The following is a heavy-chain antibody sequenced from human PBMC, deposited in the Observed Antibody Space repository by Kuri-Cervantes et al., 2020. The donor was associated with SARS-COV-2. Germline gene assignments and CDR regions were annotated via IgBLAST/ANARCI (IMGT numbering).Heavy chain of an antibody. D-gene: IGHD3-3*01. V-gene: IGHV3-23*01. CDR1: GFTFNNYA. J-gene: IGHJ5*02. CDR3: AKDGPFRFLGWPRPPNWLDR. Sequence: LSLTCAASGFTFNNYAMSWVRQAPGKGLEWGSGITDSGDSSYYADSVKGRFTISRDNPRNTVSLQMKTLRVEDTAVYYCAKDGPFRFLGWPRPPNWLDRLGQGTLVTVSS. CDR2: ITDSGDSS.